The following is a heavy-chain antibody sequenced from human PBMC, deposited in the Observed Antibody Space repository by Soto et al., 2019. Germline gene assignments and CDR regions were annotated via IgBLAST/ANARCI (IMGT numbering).Heavy chain of an antibody. V-gene: IGHV1-46*01. D-gene: IGHD2-21*01. CDR1: GYRFTTYY. Sequence: QAHLVQSGAEVRKPGASVKVSCKTSGYRFTTYYIHWVRQAPGHGLEWMAIINPTGGSTNYAQKFRGRITLTMDTSTSTVYMELSSRRSEDTAVYYCARDLAAGDLWGQGTLVTVSS. J-gene: IGHJ4*02. CDR3: ARDLAAGDL. CDR2: INPTGGST.